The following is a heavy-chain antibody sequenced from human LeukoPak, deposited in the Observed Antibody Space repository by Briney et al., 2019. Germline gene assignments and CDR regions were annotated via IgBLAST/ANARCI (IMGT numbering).Heavy chain of an antibody. D-gene: IGHD3-10*01. J-gene: IGHJ4*02. CDR2: ISGSGGST. V-gene: IGHV3-23*01. CDR3: AKERSGYYGSGSYGGFDY. Sequence: GGSLRLSFAASGFTFSSYAMSWVRQAPGKGLEWVSAISGSGGSTYYADSMKGRFTISRDNAINSLYLQMNSLRAEDTAVYYCAKERSGYYGSGSYGGFDYWGQGTLVTVSS. CDR1: GFTFSSYA.